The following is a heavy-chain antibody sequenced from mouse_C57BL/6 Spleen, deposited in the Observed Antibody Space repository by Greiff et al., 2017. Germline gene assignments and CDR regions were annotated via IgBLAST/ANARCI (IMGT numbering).Heavy chain of an antibody. V-gene: IGHV5-17*01. CDR1: GFTFSDYG. J-gene: IGHJ4*01. D-gene: IGHD3-3*01. CDR3: ARLDKYYAMGY. Sequence: DVMLVESGGGLVKPGGSLKLSCAASGFTFSDYGMHWVRQAPEKGLEWVAYISSGSSSINYADTVKGRFTITIDNAKNTLFLQMSSLRSEDTAMYYCARLDKYYAMGYWGQGASVTVSS. CDR2: ISSGSSSI.